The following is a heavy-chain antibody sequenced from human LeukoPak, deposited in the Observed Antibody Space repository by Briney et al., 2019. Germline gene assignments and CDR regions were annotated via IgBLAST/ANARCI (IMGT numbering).Heavy chain of an antibody. CDR2: INPSGGST. Sequence: ASVKVSRKASGYTFTSYYMHWVRQAPGQGLEWMGIINPSGGSTSYAQKFQGRVTMTRDTSTSTVYMELSSLRSEDTAVYYCARDHYDFWSGYYRSYGMDVWGQGTTVTVSS. D-gene: IGHD3-3*01. CDR1: GYTFTSYY. J-gene: IGHJ6*02. V-gene: IGHV1-46*01. CDR3: ARDHYDFWSGYYRSYGMDV.